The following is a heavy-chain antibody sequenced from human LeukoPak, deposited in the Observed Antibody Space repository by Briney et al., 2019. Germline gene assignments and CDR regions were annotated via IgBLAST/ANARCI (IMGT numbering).Heavy chain of an antibody. V-gene: IGHV3-33*01. D-gene: IGHD3-10*01. Sequence: PGGSLRLSCAASGFTFSSYGMHWVRQAPGKGLEWVAVIWYDGSNKYYADSVKGRFTISRDNSKNTLYLQMNSLRAEDTAVYYCARAPDYYGSGSYPPDYWGQGTLVTVSP. J-gene: IGHJ4*02. CDR2: IWYDGSNK. CDR1: GFTFSSYG. CDR3: ARAPDYYGSGSYPPDY.